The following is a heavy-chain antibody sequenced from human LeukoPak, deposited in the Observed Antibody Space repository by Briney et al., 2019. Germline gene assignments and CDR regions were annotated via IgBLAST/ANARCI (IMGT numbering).Heavy chain of an antibody. V-gene: IGHV3-23*01. CDR1: GSTFSSYA. Sequence: GGSLRLSCAASGSTFSSYAMSWVRQAPGKGLEWVSSISGSGGSTYYADSVKGRFTISRDHSKNTLYLQINSLRAEDTAIYYCAKAIVPTDYFYGMDVWGQGTTVTVSS. J-gene: IGHJ6*02. CDR3: AKAIVPTDYFYGMDV. CDR2: ISGSGGST. D-gene: IGHD5-12*01.